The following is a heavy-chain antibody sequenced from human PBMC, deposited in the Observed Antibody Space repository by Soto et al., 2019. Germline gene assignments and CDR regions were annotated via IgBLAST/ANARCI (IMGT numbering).Heavy chain of an antibody. CDR3: GGGPDYRNNYYYGMDV. J-gene: IGHJ6*02. D-gene: IGHD3-16*01. CDR1: GFIFDSYA. Sequence: GGSLRLSCTASGFIFDSYAMSWVRQAPGKGLECISTISGSGHNTYYADSVKGRFTTSRDSSKDTVYLQMNNLRADDTAVYFCGGGPDYRNNYYYGMDVCGQGTKVTVYS. V-gene: IGHV3-23*01. CDR2: ISGSGHNT.